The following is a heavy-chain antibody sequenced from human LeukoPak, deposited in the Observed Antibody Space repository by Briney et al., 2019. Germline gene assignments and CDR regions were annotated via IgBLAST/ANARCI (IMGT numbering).Heavy chain of an antibody. CDR3: ARLSRTFSRLGAFDY. J-gene: IGHJ4*02. D-gene: IGHD2/OR15-2a*01. CDR1: GFTFSSYE. CDR2: ISSSGSTI. V-gene: IGHV3-48*03. Sequence: SGGSLRLSCAASGFTFSSYEMNWVRQAPGKGLEWVSYISSSGSTIYYADSVKGRFTISRDNSKNTLYLQMNSLRAEDTAVYYCARLSRTFSRLGAFDYWGQGTLVTVSS.